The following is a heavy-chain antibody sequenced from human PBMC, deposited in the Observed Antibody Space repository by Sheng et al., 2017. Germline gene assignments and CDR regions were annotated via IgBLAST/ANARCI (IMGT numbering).Heavy chain of an antibody. Sequence: QVQLQESGPGLVKPSGAPVPSPAAVSAYSISNGYYWAGSGSPQGRDWTGLEVSLIVEAPPITRPSTSRVTISVDSPRTNFPCKLTSVTAADTAIYFCARGNYGPLSWHYFDSWGQGTLVTVSS. CDR3: ARGNYGPLSWHYFDS. J-gene: IGHJ4*02. CDR2: SLIVEAP. V-gene: IGHV4-38-2*01. D-gene: IGHD3-16*01. CDR1: AYSISNGYY.